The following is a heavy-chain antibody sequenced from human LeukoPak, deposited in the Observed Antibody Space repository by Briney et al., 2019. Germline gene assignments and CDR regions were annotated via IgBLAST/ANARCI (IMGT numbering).Heavy chain of an antibody. CDR2: IYTSGST. J-gene: IGHJ4*02. V-gene: IGHV4-4*07. CDR3: ARAGGYYTSGSYLGY. Sequence: PSETLSLTCTVFGGSISSYYWGWIRQPAGKGLEWIGRIYTSGSTKYNPSLKSRVTMSIDTSKNQFSLKLSSVTAADTAVYYCARAGGYYTSGSYLGYWGQGTLVTVSS. CDR1: GGSISSYY. D-gene: IGHD3-10*01.